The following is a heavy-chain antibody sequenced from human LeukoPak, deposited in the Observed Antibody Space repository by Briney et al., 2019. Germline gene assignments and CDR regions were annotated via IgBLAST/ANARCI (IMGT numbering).Heavy chain of an antibody. J-gene: IGHJ4*02. CDR2: INEGGSVI. Sequence: GGSLRLSCAASGFTFSGYWMHWVRQAPGKGLEWVSRINEGGSVISYADAVTGRFTISRENAKNTVYLQMDSLRAEDTAVYYCVRDLILTWTPRHDFDHWGQGTLVNVSS. CDR1: GFTFSGYW. D-gene: IGHD3/OR15-3a*01. CDR3: VRDLILTWTPRHDFDH. V-gene: IGHV3-74*01.